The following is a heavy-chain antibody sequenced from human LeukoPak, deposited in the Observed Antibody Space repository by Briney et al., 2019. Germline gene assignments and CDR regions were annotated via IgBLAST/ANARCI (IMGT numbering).Heavy chain of an antibody. J-gene: IGHJ5*02. V-gene: IGHV4-34*01. Sequence: SETLSLTCAVYGGSFSGYYWSWIRQPPGKGLEWIGEINHSGSTNYNPSLKSRVTISVDTSKNQFSLKLSSVTAADTAVYYCARGQIRFLEWLLYGNWFDPWGQGTLVTVPS. CDR2: INHSGST. D-gene: IGHD3-3*01. CDR1: GGSFSGYY. CDR3: ARGQIRFLEWLLYGNWFDP.